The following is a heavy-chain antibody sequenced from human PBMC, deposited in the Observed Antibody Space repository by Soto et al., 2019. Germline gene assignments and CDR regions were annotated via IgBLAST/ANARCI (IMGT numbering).Heavy chain of an antibody. CDR3: ASKYYYDSSGHQTFDY. J-gene: IGHJ4*02. D-gene: IGHD3-22*01. V-gene: IGHV4-59*01. Sequence: PSETLSLTCTVSGGSISSYYWNWIRQPPGKGLEWIGDIYYGGGTNYNPSLKSRVTLSVDTSKNQFSLKLSSVTAADTAVYYCASKYYYDSSGHQTFDYWGQGTQVTVSS. CDR2: IYYGGGT. CDR1: GGSISSYY.